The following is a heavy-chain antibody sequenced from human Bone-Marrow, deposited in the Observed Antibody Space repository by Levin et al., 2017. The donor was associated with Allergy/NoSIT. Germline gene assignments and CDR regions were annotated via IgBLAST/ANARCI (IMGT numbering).Heavy chain of an antibody. J-gene: IGHJ5*02. Sequence: PSETLSLTCTVSGGSISSSSYYWGWIRQPPGKGREWIGSIYYSGSTYYNPSLKSRVTISVDTSKNQFSLKLGSVTAADTAVYYCATSIACEDWGNWFDPWGQGTLVTVSS. CDR2: IYYSGST. CDR3: ATSIACEDWGNWFDP. V-gene: IGHV4-39*01. CDR1: GGSISSSSYY. D-gene: IGHD6-13*01.